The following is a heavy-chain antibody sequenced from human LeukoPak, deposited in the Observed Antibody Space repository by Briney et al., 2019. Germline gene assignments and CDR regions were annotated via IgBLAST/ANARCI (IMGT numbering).Heavy chain of an antibody. D-gene: IGHD4/OR15-4a*01. CDR1: GFMFSSSG. Sequence: GGSLRLSCAASGFMFSSSGMNWVRQAPGEGLEWVSFISISSTTIYYADSVKGRFTISRDNAKNSLYLQMNSLRAEDTAVYYCARVHGAYPFDSWGQGTLVTVSS. J-gene: IGHJ4*02. V-gene: IGHV3-48*01. CDR2: ISISSTTI. CDR3: ARVHGAYPFDS.